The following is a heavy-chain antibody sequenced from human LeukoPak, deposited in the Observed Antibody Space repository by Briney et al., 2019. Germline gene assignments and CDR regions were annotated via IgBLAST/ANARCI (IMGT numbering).Heavy chain of an antibody. V-gene: IGHV4-4*07. Sequence: MPSETLSLTCTVSGGSISSYYWSWIRQPAGKGLEWIGRIYTSGSTNYNPSLKSRVTMSVDTSKNQFSLKLSSVTAADTAVYYCARDQYYYDSSGYYRFDYWGQGTLVTVSS. CDR3: ARDQYYYDSSGYYRFDY. CDR1: GGSISSYY. CDR2: IYTSGST. J-gene: IGHJ4*02. D-gene: IGHD3-22*01.